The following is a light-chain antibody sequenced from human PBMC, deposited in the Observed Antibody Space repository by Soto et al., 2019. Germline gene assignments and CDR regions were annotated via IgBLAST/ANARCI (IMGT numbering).Light chain of an antibody. J-gene: IGLJ2*01. Sequence: QSALTQPPSASGSPGQSVTISCTGTSSDVGGYNYVSWYQQHTGKAPKLMIYEVSKRPSGVPDRFSGSKSGNTASLTVSGLQAEDEADYYCSSYAGSHNVVFGGGTKLTVL. CDR2: EVS. CDR1: SSDVGGYNY. CDR3: SSYAGSHNVV. V-gene: IGLV2-8*01.